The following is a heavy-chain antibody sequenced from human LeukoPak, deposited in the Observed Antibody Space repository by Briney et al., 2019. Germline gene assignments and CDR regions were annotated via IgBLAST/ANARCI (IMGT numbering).Heavy chain of an antibody. D-gene: IGHD4-11*01. CDR1: GYTFTDYF. V-gene: IGHV1-2*06. Sequence: ASVKVSCKASGYTFTDYFMHWVRQAPGQGLEWMGRINPNSGGTNYAQKFQGRVTMTRDTSISTAYLQWSSLKASDTAMYYCARLYSNYGPGRYYYYGMDVWGQGTTVTVSS. J-gene: IGHJ6*02. CDR3: ARLYSNYGPGRYYYYGMDV. CDR2: INPNSGGT.